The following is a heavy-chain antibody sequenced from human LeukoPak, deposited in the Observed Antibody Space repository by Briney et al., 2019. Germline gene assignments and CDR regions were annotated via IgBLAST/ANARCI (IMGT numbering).Heavy chain of an antibody. V-gene: IGHV4-61*02. CDR3: ARSSTSWGSFDY. Sequence: SQTLSLTCTVSGVSISSGSYYWSWIRQPAGKGLEWIGRIYTSGSTNYNPSLKSRVTISVDTSKNQFSLKLSSVTAADTAVYYCARSSTSWGSFDYWGQGTLVTVSS. CDR1: GVSISSGSYY. D-gene: IGHD2-2*01. CDR2: IYTSGST. J-gene: IGHJ4*02.